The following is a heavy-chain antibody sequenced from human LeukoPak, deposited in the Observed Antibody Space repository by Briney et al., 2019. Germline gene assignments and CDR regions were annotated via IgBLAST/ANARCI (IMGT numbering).Heavy chain of an antibody. D-gene: IGHD3-22*01. J-gene: IGHJ4*02. CDR1: GFTFSTYE. Sequence: GGSLRLSCAASGFTFSTYEMSWVRQAPGKGLEWVSYISSSGSTIYYADSVKGRFTISRDNAKNSLYLQMNSLRVEDTAVYYCARALYYYGSTGYTSGYWGQGILVTVSS. CDR3: ARALYYYGSTGYTSGY. V-gene: IGHV3-48*03. CDR2: ISSSGSTI.